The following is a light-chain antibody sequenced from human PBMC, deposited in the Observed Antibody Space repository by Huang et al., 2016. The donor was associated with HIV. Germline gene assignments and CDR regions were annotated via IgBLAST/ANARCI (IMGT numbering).Light chain of an antibody. CDR3: HQYNNWLLS. Sequence: EIVMTQSPATLSVSQGQRVTISCRANRSVSTNLAWYQQSHGQAPRLLVYGSSTRAPCIPARFSGSGSGTDFSLTISSLQSEDFALYYCHQYNNWLLSFGGGTRV. J-gene: IGKJ4*01. V-gene: IGKV3-15*01. CDR1: RSVSTN. CDR2: GSS.